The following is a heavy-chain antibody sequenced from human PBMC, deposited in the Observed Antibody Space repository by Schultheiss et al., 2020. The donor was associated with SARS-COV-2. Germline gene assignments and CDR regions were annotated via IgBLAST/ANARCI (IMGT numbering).Heavy chain of an antibody. Sequence: GGSLRLSCAASGFTFSNAWMSWVRQAPGKGLEWVGRIKSETDGGTTDYAAPVKGRFTISRDNSKNTLYLQMNSLRAEDTAVYYCARDNYGSGAPMYYYGMDVWGQGTTVTVSS. J-gene: IGHJ6*02. D-gene: IGHD3-10*01. CDR3: ARDNYGSGAPMYYYGMDV. CDR2: IKSETDGGTT. V-gene: IGHV3-15*01. CDR1: GFTFSNAW.